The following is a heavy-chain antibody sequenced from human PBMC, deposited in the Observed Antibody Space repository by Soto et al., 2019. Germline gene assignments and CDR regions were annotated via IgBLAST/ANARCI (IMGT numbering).Heavy chain of an antibody. D-gene: IGHD6-13*01. V-gene: IGHV1-18*01. Sequence: GASVKVSCKASGYTFTSYGISWVRQAPGQGLEWMGWISAYNGNTNYAQKLQGRVTMTTDTSTSTAYMELRSLRSDDTAVYYCARDPREYSSSCYFAYWGRGTLVTVSA. CDR2: ISAYNGNT. CDR1: GYTFTSYG. CDR3: ARDPREYSSSCYFAY. J-gene: IGHJ4*02.